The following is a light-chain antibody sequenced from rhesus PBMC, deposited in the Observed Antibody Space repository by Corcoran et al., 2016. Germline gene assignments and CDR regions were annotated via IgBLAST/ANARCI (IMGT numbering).Light chain of an antibody. Sequence: DIQMTQSPSSLSASVGDKVTISCRASQGISIWLAWYQQQPGKALQLLTYNASSLQSGVPSRFRGSGSGTVFTLTISRLQPEDFATYYCQQGKAPPWTFGQGTRVEIK. CDR3: QQGKAPPWT. CDR2: NAS. CDR1: QGISIW. J-gene: IGKJ1*01. V-gene: IGKV1-21*01.